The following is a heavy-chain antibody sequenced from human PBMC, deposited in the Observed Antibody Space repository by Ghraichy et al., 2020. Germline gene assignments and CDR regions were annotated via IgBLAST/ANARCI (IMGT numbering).Heavy chain of an antibody. Sequence: AGSLRLSCAASGFTFSGYWMSWVRQAPGKGLEWVANIKQDGSEQYYVDSVKGRFTISRDNAKNSLFLQMNSLRAEDTAVYYCARDLSHYNILTGYYRGNWFDPWGQGTLVTVSS. V-gene: IGHV3-7*03. D-gene: IGHD3-9*01. CDR2: IKQDGSEQ. J-gene: IGHJ5*02. CDR3: ARDLSHYNILTGYYRGNWFDP. CDR1: GFTFSGYW.